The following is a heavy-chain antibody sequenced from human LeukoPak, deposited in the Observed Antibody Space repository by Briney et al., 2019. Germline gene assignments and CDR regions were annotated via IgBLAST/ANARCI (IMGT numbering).Heavy chain of an antibody. J-gene: IGHJ4*02. CDR2: ISGSGGST. CDR1: GFTFSSYA. D-gene: IGHD6-19*01. V-gene: IGHV3-23*01. Sequence: PGGSLRLSCAASGFTFSSYAMSWVRKAPGKGLEWVSAISGSGGSTYYADSVKGRFTISRDNSKNTLYLQMNSLRAEDTAVYYCAAQTRSAVAGTGDYWGQGTLVTVSS. CDR3: AAQTRSAVAGTGDY.